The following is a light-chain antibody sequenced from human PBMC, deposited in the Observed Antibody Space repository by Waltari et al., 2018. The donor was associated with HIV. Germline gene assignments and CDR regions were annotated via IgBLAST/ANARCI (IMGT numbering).Light chain of an antibody. CDR3: SSYTNTTTLVL. J-gene: IGLJ2*01. V-gene: IGLV2-14*01. CDR1: SSDVGGYIF. Sequence: QSALAQPASVSGSPGQSITLSCTGTSSDVGGYIFVSWYQQHPGKAPKLMIYEVSHRPSGVSYRFSGSKSGNTASLTISGLQAEDDADYYCSSYTNTTTLVLFGGGTKLTVL. CDR2: EVS.